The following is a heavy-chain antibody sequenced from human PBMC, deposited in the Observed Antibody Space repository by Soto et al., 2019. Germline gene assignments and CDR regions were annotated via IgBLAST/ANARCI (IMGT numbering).Heavy chain of an antibody. CDR1: GVTFSSYA. CDR2: ISYDGSNK. CDR3: ARASMATTYYYYYGMDV. D-gene: IGHD5-12*01. Sequence: PGGSLRLSCAASGVTFSSYAMHWVRQAPGKGLEWVAVISYDGSNKYYADSVKGRFTISRDNSKNTLYLQMNSLRAEDTAVYYCARASMATTYYYYYGMDVWGQGTTVTVSS. V-gene: IGHV3-30-3*01. J-gene: IGHJ6*02.